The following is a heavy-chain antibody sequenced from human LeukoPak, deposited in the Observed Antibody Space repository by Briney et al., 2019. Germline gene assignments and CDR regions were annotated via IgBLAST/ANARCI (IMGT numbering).Heavy chain of an antibody. D-gene: IGHD6-13*01. J-gene: IGHJ4*02. CDR1: GFTVSSNY. CDR2: IYSGGST. V-gene: IGHV3-66*02. CDR3: ARAFREYSSSIRFDY. Sequence: SGGSLRLSCAASGFTVSSNYMSWVRQAPGKGLEWVSVIYSGGSTYYADSVKGRFTISRDNSKNTLYLQMNSLRAEDTAVCYCARAFREYSSSIRFDYWGQGTLVTVSS.